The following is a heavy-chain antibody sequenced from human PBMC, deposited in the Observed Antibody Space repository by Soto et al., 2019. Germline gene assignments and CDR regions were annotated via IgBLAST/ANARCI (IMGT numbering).Heavy chain of an antibody. Sequence: QVQLVESGGGVVQPGRSLRLSCAASGFTFSSYGMHWVRQAPGKGLEWVAVISYDGSNKYYADSVKGRFTISRDNSKNTLYLQMNSLRAEDTAVYYCAKERGYCSGGSCLYYYYYGMDVWGQGTTVTVSS. CDR2: ISYDGSNK. CDR1: GFTFSSYG. CDR3: AKERGYCSGGSCLYYYYYGMDV. J-gene: IGHJ6*02. D-gene: IGHD2-15*01. V-gene: IGHV3-30*18.